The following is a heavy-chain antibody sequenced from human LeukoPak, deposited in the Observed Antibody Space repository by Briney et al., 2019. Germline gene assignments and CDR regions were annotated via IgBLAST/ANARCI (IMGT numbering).Heavy chain of an antibody. CDR2: ISGSGGST. D-gene: IGHD6-19*01. CDR1: GFTFSSYA. CDR3: ARRRIAVAGTWFDP. V-gene: IGHV3-23*01. J-gene: IGHJ5*02. Sequence: PGGSLRLSCPASGFTFSSYAMSWVRQAPGKGLEWVSAISGSGGSTYYADSVEGRFTISRDNSKNTLYLQMNSLRAEDTAVYYCARRRIAVAGTWFDPWGQGTLVTVSS.